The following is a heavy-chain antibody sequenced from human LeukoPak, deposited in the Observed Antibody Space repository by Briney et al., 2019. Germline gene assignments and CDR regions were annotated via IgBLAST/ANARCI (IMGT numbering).Heavy chain of an antibody. D-gene: IGHD1-26*01. CDR2: IIPVFGTA. J-gene: IGHJ3*02. Sequence: ASVKVSCKASGGTLSSYAISWVRQAPGQGLEWMGGIIPVFGTAYYAQTFQGRVTITADESTSTAYMELSSLRSEDTAVYYCARGGVVGATYPDAFDIWGQGTMVTVSS. V-gene: IGHV1-69*13. CDR1: GGTLSSYA. CDR3: ARGGVVGATYPDAFDI.